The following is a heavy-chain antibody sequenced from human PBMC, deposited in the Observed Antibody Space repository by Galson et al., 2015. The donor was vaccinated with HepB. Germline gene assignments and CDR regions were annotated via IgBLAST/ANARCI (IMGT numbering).Heavy chain of an antibody. CDR1: GFSLTENAVG. CDR3: AHTAGWLPDY. Sequence: PALVKPTQTLTLTCTFSGFSLTENAVGVAWIRQPPGKALEWLALIYWDDVRHYNPSLNNRLAITKDSSKNQVVLTLSDIDPVDTATYYCAHTAGWLPDYWGQGTLVTVST. J-gene: IGHJ4*02. V-gene: IGHV2-5*02. CDR2: IYWDDVR. D-gene: IGHD5-24*01.